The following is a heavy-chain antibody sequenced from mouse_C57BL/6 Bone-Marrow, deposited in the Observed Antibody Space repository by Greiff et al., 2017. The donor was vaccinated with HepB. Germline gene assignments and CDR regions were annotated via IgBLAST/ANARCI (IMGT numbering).Heavy chain of an antibody. J-gene: IGHJ4*01. V-gene: IGHV14-3*01. CDR3: ASDYYGSSYDAMDY. Sequence: EVMLVESVAELVRPGASVKLSCTASGFNIKNTYMHWVKQRPEQGLEWIGRIDPANGNTKYAPKFQGKATITADTSSNTAYLQLSSLTSEDTAIYYCASDYYGSSYDAMDYWGQGTSVTVSS. CDR2: IDPANGNT. D-gene: IGHD1-1*01. CDR1: GFNIKNTY.